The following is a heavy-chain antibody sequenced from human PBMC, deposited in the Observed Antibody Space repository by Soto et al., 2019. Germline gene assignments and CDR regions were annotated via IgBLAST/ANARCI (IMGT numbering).Heavy chain of an antibody. CDR3: AKDDGSSWYIDY. Sequence: WGSLRLSCAASGFSFSSYAMSWVRQAPGKGLEWVSGISGSGGRTYYADSVKGRFTISRDNSKNTLYLQMNSLRAEDTAVHYCAKDDGSSWYIDYWGQGTLVTVSS. D-gene: IGHD6-13*01. V-gene: IGHV3-23*01. J-gene: IGHJ4*02. CDR1: GFSFSSYA. CDR2: ISGSGGRT.